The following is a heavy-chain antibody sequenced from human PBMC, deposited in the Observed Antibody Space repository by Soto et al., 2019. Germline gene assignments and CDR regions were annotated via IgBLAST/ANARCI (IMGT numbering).Heavy chain of an antibody. CDR3: ARGRLNLPRTITFGFDY. Sequence: PGGSLRLSCAASGFTFSSYGMHWVRQAPGKGLEWVAVIWYDGSNKYYADSVKGRFTISRDNSKNTLYLQMNSLRAEDTAVYYCARGRLNLPRTITFGFDYWGQGTLVTVSS. V-gene: IGHV3-33*01. D-gene: IGHD3-16*01. J-gene: IGHJ4*02. CDR1: GFTFSSYG. CDR2: IWYDGSNK.